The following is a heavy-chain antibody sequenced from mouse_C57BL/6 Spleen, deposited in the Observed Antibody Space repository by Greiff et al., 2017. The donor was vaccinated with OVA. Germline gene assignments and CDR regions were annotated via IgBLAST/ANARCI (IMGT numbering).Heavy chain of an antibody. J-gene: IGHJ1*03. V-gene: IGHV1-26*01. Sequence: EVMLQQSGPELVKPGASVKISCKASGYTFTDYYMNWVKQSHGKSLEWIGDINPNNGGTSYNQKFKGKATLTVDKSSSTAYMELRSLTSEDSAVYYCARITTVVAEYFDVWGTGTTVTVSS. D-gene: IGHD1-1*01. CDR3: ARITTVVAEYFDV. CDR2: INPNNGGT. CDR1: GYTFTDYY.